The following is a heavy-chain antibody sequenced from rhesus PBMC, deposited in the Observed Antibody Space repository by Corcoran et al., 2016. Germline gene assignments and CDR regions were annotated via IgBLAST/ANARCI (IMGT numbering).Heavy chain of an antibody. V-gene: IGHV4-165*01. Sequence: QVQLQESVPGLVKPSEPLSLPCPVSGAFFSCSYWRWIRQPPEKGLEWIGYISGSMGSTEYNPSLKSRVTISTDTSKNQFSLKLSSVTAADTAVYYCARDRTNLHFDYWGQGVLVTVAS. J-gene: IGHJ4*01. D-gene: IGHD2-15*01. CDR2: ISGSMGST. CDR1: GAFFSCSY. CDR3: ARDRTNLHFDY.